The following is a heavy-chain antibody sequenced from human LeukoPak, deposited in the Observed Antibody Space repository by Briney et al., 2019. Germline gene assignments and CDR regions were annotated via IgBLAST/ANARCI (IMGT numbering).Heavy chain of an antibody. J-gene: IGHJ4*02. CDR3: ARREMTGYSSACYY. CDR1: GYGFTSYW. Sequence: GESLKISCEGSGYGFTSYWISWVRQMPGKGLEWMGRIDPSDSYTNYSPSFQGHVTISVDTSISTAYLQWSSLKASDTAMYYCARREMTGYSSACYYWGQGTLVTVSS. CDR2: IDPSDSYT. V-gene: IGHV5-10-1*01. D-gene: IGHD6-19*01.